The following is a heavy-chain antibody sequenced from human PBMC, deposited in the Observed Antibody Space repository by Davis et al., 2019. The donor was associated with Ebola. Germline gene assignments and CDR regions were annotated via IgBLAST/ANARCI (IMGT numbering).Heavy chain of an antibody. CDR3: ARDRCSSTSCHGGMDV. Sequence: GESLKISCAASGFTFSSYAMHWVRQAPGKGLEWVAVISYDGSNKYYADSVKGRFTISRDNSKNTLYLQMNSLRAEDTAVYYCARDRCSSTSCHGGMDVWGQGTTVTVSS. CDR1: GFTFSSYA. D-gene: IGHD2-2*01. CDR2: ISYDGSNK. V-gene: IGHV3-30-3*01. J-gene: IGHJ6*02.